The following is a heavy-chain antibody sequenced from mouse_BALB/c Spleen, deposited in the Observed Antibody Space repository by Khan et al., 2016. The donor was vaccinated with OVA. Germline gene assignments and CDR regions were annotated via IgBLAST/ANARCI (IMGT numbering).Heavy chain of an antibody. V-gene: IGHV1-7*01. D-gene: IGHD1-1*01. CDR2: INPSTGYS. CDR3: ARRGLRWDFDY. Sequence: QVQLKESGAELAKPGASVKMSCKASGYTFINYWILWVKQRPGQGLEWIGYINPSTGYSEYNKNFKDKATLNADKSSSTAYMQLSSLTSEDSAVYYCARRGLRWDFDYWGQGTTLTVSS. J-gene: IGHJ2*01. CDR1: GYTFINYW.